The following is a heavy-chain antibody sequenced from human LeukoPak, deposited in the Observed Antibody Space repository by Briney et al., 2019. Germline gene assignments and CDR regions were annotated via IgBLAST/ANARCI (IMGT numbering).Heavy chain of an antibody. CDR1: GDSVSSNSAA. CDR2: TYYRSKWYN. J-gene: IGHJ4*02. Sequence: SQTLSLTCAISGDSVSSNSAAWNWIRQSPSRGLVWLGRTYYRSKWYNDYAVSVKSRTTINPDTSKNQFSLQLNSVTPEDTAVYYCARDRYSWYGSVPLDYWGQGTLVTVSS. CDR3: ARDRYSWYGSVPLDY. D-gene: IGHD6-13*01. V-gene: IGHV6-1*01.